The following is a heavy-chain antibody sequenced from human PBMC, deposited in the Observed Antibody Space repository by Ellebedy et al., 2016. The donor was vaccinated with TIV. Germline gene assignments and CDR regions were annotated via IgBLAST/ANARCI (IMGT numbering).Heavy chain of an antibody. Sequence: GESLKTSCKASGYTFTNYWIGWVRQMPGKGLEWMGIIYPTDSDTRYSPSFQGQVTISADKSISTAYLQWNSLKASDTAMFYCARPSDWNDGYFHYWGQGTLVTVSS. CDR3: ARPSDWNDGYFHY. D-gene: IGHD1-1*01. CDR1: GYTFTNYW. V-gene: IGHV5-51*01. J-gene: IGHJ4*02. CDR2: IYPTDSDT.